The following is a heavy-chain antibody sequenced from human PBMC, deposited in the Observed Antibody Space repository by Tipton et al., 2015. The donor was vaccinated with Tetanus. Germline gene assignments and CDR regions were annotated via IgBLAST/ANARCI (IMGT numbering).Heavy chain of an antibody. Sequence: SLRLSCTASGFSFDSYPMNWVRQAPGKGLEWVSSISSSSRYIYYADSEKGRFTISRDNAKNSLYLQMISLRAEDTAVYSCARGMAEASNCGGDCYSDYWGQGTLVTVSS. CDR3: ARGMAEASNCGGDCYSDY. J-gene: IGHJ4*02. V-gene: IGHV3-21*01. CDR1: GFSFDSYP. D-gene: IGHD2-21*02. CDR2: ISSSSRYI.